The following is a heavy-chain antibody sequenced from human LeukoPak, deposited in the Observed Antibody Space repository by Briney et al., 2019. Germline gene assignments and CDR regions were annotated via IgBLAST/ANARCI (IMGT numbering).Heavy chain of an antibody. D-gene: IGHD2-2*01. J-gene: IGHJ2*01. CDR1: GVSISSYY. CDR3: ARGPPLYCSSTSCYGGPYWYFDL. Sequence: KPSETLSLTCTVSGVSISSYYWSWVRQPPGKGLEWIGYIYYSGSNNFNPAPKSRVTISVDTSKNQFSLKLSSVTAADTAVYYCARGPPLYCSSTSCYGGPYWYFDLWGRGSLVTVSS. V-gene: IGHV4-59*01. CDR2: IYYSGSN.